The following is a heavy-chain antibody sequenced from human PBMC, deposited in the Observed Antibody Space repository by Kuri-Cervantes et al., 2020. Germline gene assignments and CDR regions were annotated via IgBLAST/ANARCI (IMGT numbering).Heavy chain of an antibody. V-gene: IGHV1-8*01. J-gene: IGHJ6*02. Sequence: ASVKVSCKASGYTFTSYDINWVRQATGQGLEWMGWMNPSSGNTGYAQKFQGRVTMTRNTSISTAYMELSSLRSEDTAAYYCARASGYCSGGSCYYYYYGMDVWGQGTTVTVSS. CDR1: GYTFTSYD. CDR3: ARASGYCSGGSCYYYYYGMDV. D-gene: IGHD2-15*01. CDR2: MNPSSGNT.